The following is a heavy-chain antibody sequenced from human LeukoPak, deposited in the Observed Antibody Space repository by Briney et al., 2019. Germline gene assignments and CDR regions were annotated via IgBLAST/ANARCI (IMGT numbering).Heavy chain of an antibody. CDR1: GFTFSTHA. J-gene: IGHJ4*02. D-gene: IGHD6-19*01. Sequence: PGGSLRLSCAASGFTFSTHAMHWVRQAPAKGLEWVAMIYYDGSNKYYADSVKGRFTISRDNSRNTVYLQMNSLRPEDTAVYYCAGDPPGSGWSFECWGQGTLVTVSS. CDR2: IYYDGSNK. V-gene: IGHV3-33*01. CDR3: AGDPPGSGWSFEC.